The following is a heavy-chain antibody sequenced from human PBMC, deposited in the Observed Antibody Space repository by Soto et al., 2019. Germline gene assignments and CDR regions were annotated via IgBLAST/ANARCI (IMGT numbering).Heavy chain of an antibody. V-gene: IGHV4-59*01. Sequence: SETLSLTCTVSGGSISNYYWSWIRQPPGKGLEWIGYIYYSGSTNYNPSLKSRVTISVDTSKNQFSLKLSSVTAADTAVYYCARHVDYYGSGSSWGGYYYGMDVWGQGTTVTV. CDR3: ARHVDYYGSGSSWGGYYYGMDV. CDR2: IYYSGST. D-gene: IGHD3-10*01. CDR1: GGSISNYY. J-gene: IGHJ6*02.